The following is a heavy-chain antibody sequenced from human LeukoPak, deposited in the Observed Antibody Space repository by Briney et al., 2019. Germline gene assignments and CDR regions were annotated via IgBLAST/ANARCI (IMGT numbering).Heavy chain of an antibody. J-gene: IGHJ6*02. CDR2: ISSSSSYI. D-gene: IGHD5-18*01. CDR3: AREDGYSYGYWVVYYYGMDV. CDR1: GFTFSSYS. Sequence: PGGSLRLSCAASGFTFSSYSMNWVRQAPGKGLEWVSSISSSSSYIYYADSVKGRFTISRDNAKNSLYLQMNSLRAEDTAVYYCAREDGYSYGYWVVYYYGMDVWGQGTTVTVSS. V-gene: IGHV3-21*01.